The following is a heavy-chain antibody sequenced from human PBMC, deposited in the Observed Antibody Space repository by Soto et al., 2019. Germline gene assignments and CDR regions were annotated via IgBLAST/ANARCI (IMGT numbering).Heavy chain of an antibody. D-gene: IGHD2-21*02. J-gene: IGHJ6*02. CDR3: ARDLAYCGGDCILYSMDV. CDR2: INPSGGST. V-gene: IGHV1-46*01. CDR1: GYTFTSFY. Sequence: ASVKVSCKASGYTFTSFYMHWVRQAPGQGLEWMGTINPSGGSTSYAQKFQGRVTMTRDTSTSTVYMELSSLRSEDTAVYYCARDLAYCGGDCILYSMDVWGQGTTVTVSS.